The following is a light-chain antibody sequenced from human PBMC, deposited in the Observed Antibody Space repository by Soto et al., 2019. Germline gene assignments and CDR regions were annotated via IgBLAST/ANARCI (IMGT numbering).Light chain of an antibody. V-gene: IGKV1-5*02. J-gene: IGKJ4*01. CDR1: QSITDS. CDR3: QQYHSYSLT. CDR2: HAS. Sequence: DIQMTQSPSTLSASVGDRVTIICRASQSITDSLAWYLQKPGKAPELLIYHASSLESGVPSRFSGSGSGTEFSLNISSLQPDDFATYYCQQYHSYSLTFGGGTKVEI.